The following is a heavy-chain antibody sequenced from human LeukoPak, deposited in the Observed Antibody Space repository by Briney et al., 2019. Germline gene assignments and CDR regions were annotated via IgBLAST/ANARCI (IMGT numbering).Heavy chain of an antibody. J-gene: IGHJ4*02. CDR1: GFTFSSYS. Sequence: GGSLRLSCAASGFTFSSYSMNWVRRAPGKGLEWVSSISTTGSYISYADSVKGRFTTSRDNAKNSLYLQMNSLRAEDTAMYYCAKGGGTGYSSSWYSNWGQGTLVTVSS. CDR2: ISTTGSYI. V-gene: IGHV3-21*01. CDR3: AKGGGTGYSSSWYSN. D-gene: IGHD6-13*01.